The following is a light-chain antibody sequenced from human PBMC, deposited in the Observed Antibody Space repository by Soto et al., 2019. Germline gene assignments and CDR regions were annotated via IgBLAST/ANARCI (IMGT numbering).Light chain of an antibody. CDR1: SNDIGNYIL. CDR2: EGT. V-gene: IGLV2-14*02. Sequence: QSALTQPASVSGSPGQSITISCTGTSNDIGNYILVSWYQQHPGKAPKLMIDEGTKRPSGVSNRFSGSKSGNTASLTISGLQADDEADYYCSSYTNINTRACVFGTGTKLTVL. J-gene: IGLJ1*01. CDR3: SSYTNINTRACV.